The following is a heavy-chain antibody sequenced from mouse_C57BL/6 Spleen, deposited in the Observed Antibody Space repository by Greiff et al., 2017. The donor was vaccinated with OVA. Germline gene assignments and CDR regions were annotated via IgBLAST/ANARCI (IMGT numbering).Heavy chain of an antibody. J-gene: IGHJ3*01. CDR2: IYPGSGNT. V-gene: IGHV1-76*01. CDR3: ASSGIYYGNYDWFAY. Sequence: QVQLQQSGAELVRPGASVKLSCKASGYTFTDYYINWVKQRPGQGLEWIARIYPGSGNTYYNEKFKGKATLTAEESSSTAYMQLSSLTSEDSAVYFCASSGIYYGNYDWFAYWGQGTLVTVSA. CDR1: GYTFTDYY. D-gene: IGHD2-1*01.